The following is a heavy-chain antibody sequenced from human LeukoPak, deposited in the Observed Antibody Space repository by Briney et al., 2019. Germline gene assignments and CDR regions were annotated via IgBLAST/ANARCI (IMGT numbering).Heavy chain of an antibody. CDR3: ARGPGSGSSLYYYYGMDV. J-gene: IGHJ6*02. V-gene: IGHV3-64*01. CDR2: ISSDGQTT. Sequence: GGSLRLSCAASGFTFSDFAMRWVRQAPGKALEYVSAISSDGQTTFYVRSVKGRVTISRDNSNNTLYLQMGSLRPEDMAVYYCARGPGSGSSLYYYYGMDVWGQGTTVTISS. CDR1: GFTFSDFA. D-gene: IGHD3-10*01.